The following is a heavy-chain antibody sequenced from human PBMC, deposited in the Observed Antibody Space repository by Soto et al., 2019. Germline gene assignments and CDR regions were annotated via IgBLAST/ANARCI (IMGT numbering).Heavy chain of an antibody. D-gene: IGHD2-2*01. CDR2: IYYSGST. CDR3: ARRLVPAAPFDY. V-gene: IGHV4-39*01. Sequence: PSETLSLTCILSGGSISSSSYYWGWIRQPSGKGLEWIGSIYYSGSTYYNPSLKTRVTISVDTSKNQFSLKLSSVTAADTAVYYCARRLVPAAPFDYWGQGTLVTVSS. CDR1: GGSISSSSYY. J-gene: IGHJ4*02.